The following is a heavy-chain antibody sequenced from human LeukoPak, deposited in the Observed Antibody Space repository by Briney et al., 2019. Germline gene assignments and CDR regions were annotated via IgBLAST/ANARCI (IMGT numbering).Heavy chain of an antibody. Sequence: GSLRLSCAASGFTFSSFWMSWVRQAPGKGLEWVSVIYSGGSTYYADSVKGRFTISRDNSKNTLYLQMNSLRAEDTAVYYCAKENGYWGQGTLVTVSS. CDR3: AKENGY. J-gene: IGHJ4*02. CDR2: IYSGGST. CDR1: GFTFSSFW. V-gene: IGHV3-66*02.